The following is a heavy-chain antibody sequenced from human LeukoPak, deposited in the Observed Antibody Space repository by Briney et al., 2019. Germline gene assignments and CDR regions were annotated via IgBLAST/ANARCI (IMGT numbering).Heavy chain of an antibody. D-gene: IGHD6-6*01. CDR1: GDSVSSNSAA. Sequence: SQTLSLTCALSGDSVSSNSAAWNWIRQSPSRGLEWLGRTYYRSKWYNDYAVSVKSRITTNPDTSKNQFSLQLNSVTPEDTAVYYCARGGSSIAARRLNVDYWGQGTLVTVSS. V-gene: IGHV6-1*01. CDR3: ARGGSSIAARRLNVDY. J-gene: IGHJ4*02. CDR2: TYYRSKWYN.